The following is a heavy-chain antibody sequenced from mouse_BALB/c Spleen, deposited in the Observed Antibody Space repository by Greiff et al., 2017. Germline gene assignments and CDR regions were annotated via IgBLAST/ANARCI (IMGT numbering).Heavy chain of an antibody. Sequence: EVQLVESGGGLVQPGGSRKLSCAASGFTFSSFGMHWVRQAPEKGLEWVAYISSGSSTIYYADTVKGRFTITRDNPKNTLFLQMTSLRSEETAMYYCARALVVCYYFDYWGQGTTLTVSS. CDR2: ISSGSSTI. J-gene: IGHJ2*01. CDR3: ARALVVCYYFDY. D-gene: IGHD1-1*01. V-gene: IGHV5-17*02. CDR1: GFTFSSFG.